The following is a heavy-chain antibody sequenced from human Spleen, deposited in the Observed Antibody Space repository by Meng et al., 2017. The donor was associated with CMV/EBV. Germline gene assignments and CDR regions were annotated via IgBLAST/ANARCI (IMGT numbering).Heavy chain of an antibody. V-gene: IGHV4-34*01. CDR2: IYYSGST. Sequence: QVQLQQWGAGLLKPSETLSLTCAVYGGSFSGYYWSWIRQPPGKGLEWIGYIYYSGSTYYNPSLRSRVAISIDTSKNQFSLKLTSVTAADTAVYFCARTNYGDYNWFDPWGQGTLVTVSS. CDR3: ARTNYGDYNWFDP. CDR1: GGSFSGYY. J-gene: IGHJ5*02. D-gene: IGHD4-17*01.